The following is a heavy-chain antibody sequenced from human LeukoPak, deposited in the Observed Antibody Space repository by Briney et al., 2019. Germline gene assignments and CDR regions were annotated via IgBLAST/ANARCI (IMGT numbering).Heavy chain of an antibody. CDR2: ISGSGGST. CDR3: AKPVIYGSEQTDY. D-gene: IGHD3-10*01. V-gene: IGHV3-23*01. CDR1: GFTFSSYT. J-gene: IGHJ4*02. Sequence: SGGSLRLSCAASGFTFSSYTMTWVRQAPGKGLEWVSGISGSGGSTYYADFVKGRFTISRDNSKNTLFLQVNSLRAEDTAVYYCAKPVIYGSEQTDYWGQGTLVTVSS.